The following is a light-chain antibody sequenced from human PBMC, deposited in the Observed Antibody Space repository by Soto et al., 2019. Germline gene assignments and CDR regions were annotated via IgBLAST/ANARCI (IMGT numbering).Light chain of an antibody. J-gene: IGKJ2*01. Sequence: DIVMTQSPATLSVSLGDRATLSCRASQSVTTYFACYRQKPGQAPRLLIYGASTRATGIPARFSGSGSETDFTLTLGSVQSEDFAFYYCLLYNSWPPSYTFGQGTKLEIK. V-gene: IGKV3-15*01. CDR3: LLYNSWPPSYT. CDR1: QSVTTY. CDR2: GAS.